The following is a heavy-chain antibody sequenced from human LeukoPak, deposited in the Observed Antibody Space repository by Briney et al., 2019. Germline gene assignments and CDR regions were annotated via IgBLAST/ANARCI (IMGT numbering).Heavy chain of an antibody. CDR2: IQYDGSDK. D-gene: IGHD3-16*01. V-gene: IGHV3-30*02. J-gene: IGHJ4*02. CDR1: GFAFSSFG. CDR3: ARDGGGVAPNFDY. Sequence: GGSLRLSCAASGFAFSSFGMHWVRQAPDKGLEWVAFIQYDGSDKYYAESVKGRFTISRDNSQNTLSLQMNSLRTEDAAVYYCARDGGGVAPNFDYWGQGTLVTASS.